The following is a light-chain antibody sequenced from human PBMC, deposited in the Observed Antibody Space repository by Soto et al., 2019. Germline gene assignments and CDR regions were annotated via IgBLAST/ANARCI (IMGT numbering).Light chain of an antibody. V-gene: IGLV2-14*01. CDR3: SSFTSSSTLV. CDR2: EVS. Sequence: QSALTQPASVSGSPGQSITISCTGTSSDVGGYNSVSWYQHHPGKAPQLMIYEVSNWPSGVSNRFSGSKSGNTASLTISGLQAEDEAEYYCSSFTSSSTLVFGGGTKLTVL. CDR1: SSDVGGYNS. J-gene: IGLJ3*02.